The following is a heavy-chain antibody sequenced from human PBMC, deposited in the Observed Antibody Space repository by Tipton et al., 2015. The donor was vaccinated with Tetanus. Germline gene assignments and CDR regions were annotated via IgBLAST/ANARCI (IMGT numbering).Heavy chain of an antibody. CDR1: GGSISSAGYY. CDR3: ARADRTITPSSWGSVWFAC. V-gene: IGHV4-31*03. J-gene: IGHJ4*02. CDR2: IYYSGNI. Sequence: TLSLTCTVAGGSISSAGYYWSWIRQHPGKGLEWIGYIYYSGNIYYNPSLKRRLSISVDTSKNQFSLNLNSVTAADTAVYYCARADRTITPSSWGSVWFACWGQGALVTVSS. D-gene: IGHD2-15*01.